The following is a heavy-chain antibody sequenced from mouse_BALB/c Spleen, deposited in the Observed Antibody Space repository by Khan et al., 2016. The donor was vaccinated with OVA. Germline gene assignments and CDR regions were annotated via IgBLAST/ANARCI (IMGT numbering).Heavy chain of an antibody. CDR2: ISGDSNTI. Sequence: EVELVESGGGLVQPGGSRKLSCAASGFTFNSYGMHWVRQAPEKGLEWVAYISGDSNTIYYADTVKGRFTISRDNPKNTQFLQMTSLMSEDTAMYYCATSYFYGYYFDYWGPGTTLTVS. CDR3: ATSYFYGYYFDY. V-gene: IGHV5-17*02. J-gene: IGHJ2*01. D-gene: IGHD1-1*01. CDR1: GFTFNSYG.